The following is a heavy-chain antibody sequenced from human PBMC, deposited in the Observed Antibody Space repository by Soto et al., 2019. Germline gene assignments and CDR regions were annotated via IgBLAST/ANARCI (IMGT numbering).Heavy chain of an antibody. D-gene: IGHD2-15*01. Sequence: GESLKISCKGSGYSFTSYWIGWVRQMPGKGLEWMGIIYPGDSDTRYSPSFQGQVTISADKSISTAYLQWSSLKASDTAMYYCAASIVVVVAAKAGDYYYGMDVWGQGTTVTVSS. CDR2: IYPGDSDT. CDR3: AASIVVVVAAKAGDYYYGMDV. V-gene: IGHV5-51*01. J-gene: IGHJ6*02. CDR1: GYSFTSYW.